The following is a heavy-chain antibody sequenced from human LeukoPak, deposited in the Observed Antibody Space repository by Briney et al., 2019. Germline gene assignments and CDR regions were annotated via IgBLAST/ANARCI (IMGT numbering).Heavy chain of an antibody. J-gene: IGHJ3*02. V-gene: IGHV3-23*01. CDR2: ISGSGGST. CDR3: AKERGYSGYEDAFDI. CDR1: GFTFINAW. D-gene: IGHD5-12*01. Sequence: PGGSLRLSCAASGFTFINAWMAWVRQAPGKGLEWVSAISGSGGSTYYADSVKGRFTISRDNSKNTLYLQMNSLRAEDTAVYYCAKERGYSGYEDAFDIWGQGTMVTVSS.